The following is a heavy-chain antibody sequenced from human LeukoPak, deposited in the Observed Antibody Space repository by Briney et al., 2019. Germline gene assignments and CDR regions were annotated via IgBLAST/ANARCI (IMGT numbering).Heavy chain of an antibody. J-gene: IGHJ4*02. V-gene: IGHV3-23*01. D-gene: IGHD1-26*01. CDR1: GFTFSSYA. CDR2: ISGSGGST. CDR3: AKAVGALIGRGEGAYVFFDY. Sequence: PGASLRLSCAASGFTFSSYAMSWVRQAPGKGLEWVSAISGSGGSTYYADSVKGRFTISRDNSKNTLYLQMNSLRAEDTAVYYCAKAVGALIGRGEGAYVFFDYWGQGTLVTVSS.